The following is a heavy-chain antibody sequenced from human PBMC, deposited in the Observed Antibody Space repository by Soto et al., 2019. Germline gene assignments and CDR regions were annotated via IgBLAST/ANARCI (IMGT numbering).Heavy chain of an antibody. CDR3: GKQTYGGYELGAIDY. CDR2: ISGSGDNT. D-gene: IGHD5-12*01. Sequence: GGSLRLSCAASGFTFRSYAMSWVRQAPGKGLEWVSAISGSGDNTYSADSVKGRFTISRDNSKSTLYLQMNSLRAEDTAIYFCGKQTYGGYELGAIDYWGPGTLVTVSS. V-gene: IGHV3-23*01. J-gene: IGHJ4*02. CDR1: GFTFRSYA.